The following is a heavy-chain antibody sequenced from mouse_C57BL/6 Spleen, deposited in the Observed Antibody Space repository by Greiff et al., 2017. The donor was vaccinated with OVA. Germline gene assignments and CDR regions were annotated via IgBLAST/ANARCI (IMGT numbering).Heavy chain of an antibody. CDR2: IYPGDGDT. Sequence: QVQLQQSGPELVKPGASVKISCKASGYAFSSSWMNWVKQRPGKGLEWIGRIYPGDGDTNYNGKFKGKATLTADKSSSTAYMQLSSLTSEDSAVXFCARGDYDVFDYWGQGTTLTVSS. J-gene: IGHJ2*01. CDR1: GYAFSSSW. V-gene: IGHV1-82*01. D-gene: IGHD2-4*01. CDR3: ARGDYDVFDY.